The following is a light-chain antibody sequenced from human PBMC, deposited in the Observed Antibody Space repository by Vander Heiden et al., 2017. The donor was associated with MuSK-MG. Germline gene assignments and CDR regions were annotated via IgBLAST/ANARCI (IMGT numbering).Light chain of an antibody. Sequence: QSVLTQPPSVSAAPGQKVTISCSGSSSNIGNNYVSWYQQVPGTAPKLVMYDNNKRPSGIPDRFSASKSGTSATLGINGLQTGDEAEYYCGKWDNSLSGCVFGGGTKMTVL. CDR2: DNN. V-gene: IGLV1-51*01. CDR1: SSNIGNNY. CDR3: GKWDNSLSGCV. J-gene: IGLJ2*01.